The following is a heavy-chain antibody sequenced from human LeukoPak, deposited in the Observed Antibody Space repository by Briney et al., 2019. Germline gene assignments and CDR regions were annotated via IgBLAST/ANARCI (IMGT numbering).Heavy chain of an antibody. CDR2: INHSGST. Sequence: SETLSLTCAVYGGSFSGYYWSWIRQPPGKGLEWIGEINHSGSTNYNPSLKSRVTISVVTSKNQFSLKLSSVTAADTAVYYCARGGGALLWFGELLQYYFDYWGQGTLVTVSS. D-gene: IGHD3-10*01. V-gene: IGHV4-34*01. CDR1: GGSFSGYY. J-gene: IGHJ4*02. CDR3: ARGGGALLWFGELLQYYFDY.